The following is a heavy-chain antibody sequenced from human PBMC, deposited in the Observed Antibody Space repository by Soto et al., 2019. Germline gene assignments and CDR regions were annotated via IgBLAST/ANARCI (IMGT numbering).Heavy chain of an antibody. Sequence: GGSLRLSCAASGFTFSNYGMSWVRQAPGKGLEWVAGIPVIGERRYYADSVKGRFTISRDNAKNTLYLQMNRLRAEDTAVYYCARADYHPYAFDIWGQGTMVTV. V-gene: IGHV3-23*01. CDR2: IPVIGERR. CDR1: GFTFSNYG. CDR3: ARADYHPYAFDI. D-gene: IGHD3-10*01. J-gene: IGHJ3*02.